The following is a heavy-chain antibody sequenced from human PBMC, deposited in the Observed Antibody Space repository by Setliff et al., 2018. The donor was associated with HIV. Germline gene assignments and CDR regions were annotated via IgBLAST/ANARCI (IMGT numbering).Heavy chain of an antibody. CDR3: AGSILTGYYTFGADY. CDR2: INPNSGGT. CDR1: GYTFTGYY. D-gene: IGHD3-9*01. Sequence: GASVKVSCKASGYTFTGYYMHWVRQAPGQGLEWMGWINPNSGGTTYAQKFQGRVTITTDESTTTAYMELSSLRSEDTALYYCAGSILTGYYTFGADYWGQGTLVTVSS. J-gene: IGHJ4*02. V-gene: IGHV1-2*02.